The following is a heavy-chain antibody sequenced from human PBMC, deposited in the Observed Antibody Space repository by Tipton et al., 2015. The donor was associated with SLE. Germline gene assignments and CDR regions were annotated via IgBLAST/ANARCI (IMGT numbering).Heavy chain of an antibody. D-gene: IGHD2-15*01. CDR1: GFSFSGYG. J-gene: IGHJ4*02. Sequence: SLRLSCVASGFSFSGYGMHWVRQPPGKGLEWVTFIENNGNNKYYADAVRGRFTISRDNSKNMVYLQMNSLRADDTALYYCANDGYPYFFDSWGQGTLVTVSS. CDR2: IENNGNNK. V-gene: IGHV3-30*02. CDR3: ANDGYPYFFDS.